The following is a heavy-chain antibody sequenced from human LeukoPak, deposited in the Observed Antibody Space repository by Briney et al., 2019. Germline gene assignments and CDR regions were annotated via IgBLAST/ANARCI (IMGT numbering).Heavy chain of an antibody. Sequence: GRSLRLSCAASGFTFRNYGMHWVRQAPGKGLEWVSVIYSGGSTYYADSVKGRFTISRDNSKNTLYLQMSSLRAEDTAVYYCVREKSGYTNGWYLFDYWGQGTLVTVSS. CDR3: VREKSGYTNGWYLFDY. J-gene: IGHJ4*02. V-gene: IGHV3-NL1*01. CDR1: GFTFRNYG. CDR2: IYSGGST. D-gene: IGHD6-19*01.